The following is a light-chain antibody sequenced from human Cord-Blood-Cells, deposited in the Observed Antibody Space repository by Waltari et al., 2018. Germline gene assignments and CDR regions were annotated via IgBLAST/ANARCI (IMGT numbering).Light chain of an antibody. V-gene: IGLV2-23*01. CDR1: SSDDGRYTL. CDR3: CSYAGSSTWV. J-gene: IGLJ3*02. Sequence: QSALTQPASVSGSPGQSITIPCTGTSSDDGRYTLFPWYLQHPGKAPKLMIYEGSKRPSGVSNRFSGSKSGNTASLTISGLQAEDEADYYCCSYAGSSTWVFGGGTKLTVL. CDR2: EGS.